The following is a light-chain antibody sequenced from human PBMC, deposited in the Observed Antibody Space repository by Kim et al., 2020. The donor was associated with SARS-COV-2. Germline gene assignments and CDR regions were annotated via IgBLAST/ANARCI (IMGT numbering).Light chain of an antibody. CDR3: QQYNNWLTWT. Sequence: SPGERANLSCRASQSVSSNLAWYQQNPGQAPRLLIYGASTRATGIPARFSGSGSGTEFTLTISSLQSEDFAVYYCQQYNNWLTWTFGQGTKVDIK. CDR2: GAS. CDR1: QSVSSN. J-gene: IGKJ1*01. V-gene: IGKV3-15*01.